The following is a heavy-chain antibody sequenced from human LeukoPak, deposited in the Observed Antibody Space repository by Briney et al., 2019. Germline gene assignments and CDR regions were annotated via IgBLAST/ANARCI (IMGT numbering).Heavy chain of an antibody. CDR3: ARGSYDILTGYYPDYYYGMDV. J-gene: IGHJ6*02. CDR1: GFIVSSNY. D-gene: IGHD3-9*01. Sequence: GGSLRLFCAACGFIVSSNYMSWPRRAPGEGRVWVSLFYSGGSTYYADSVKGRFTISRHNSKNTLYLQMNSLRAEDTAVYYCARGSYDILTGYYPDYYYGMDVWGQGTTVTVSS. V-gene: IGHV3-53*04. CDR2: FYSGGST.